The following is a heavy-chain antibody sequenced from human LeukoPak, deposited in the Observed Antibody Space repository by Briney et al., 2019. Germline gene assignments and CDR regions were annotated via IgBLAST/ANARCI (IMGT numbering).Heavy chain of an antibody. V-gene: IGHV1-69*04. D-gene: IGHD7-27*01. J-gene: IGHJ5*02. CDR1: GGTFSSYA. CDR2: IIPILGIA. Sequence: ASVKVSCKASGGTFSSYAISWVRQAPGQGLEWMGRIIPILGIANYAQKFQGRVTITADKSTSTAYMELSSLRSGDTAVYYCARGVGKNWFDPWGQGTLVTVSS. CDR3: ARGVGKNWFDP.